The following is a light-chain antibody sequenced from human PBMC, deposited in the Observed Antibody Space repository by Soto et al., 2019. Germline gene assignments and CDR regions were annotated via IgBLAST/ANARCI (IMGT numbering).Light chain of an antibody. V-gene: IGLV2-14*03. Sequence: QSALTQPASVSGSPGQSITISCTGTNNDVGGYNYVSWYQQHPGKAPKLLIYGVSDRPSGVSDRFSGSKSGNAASLTISGLQAEYGGDYYCSSYTSSYTWVFGGGTKVTVL. CDR3: SSYTSSYTWV. CDR1: NNDVGGYNY. J-gene: IGLJ3*02. CDR2: GVS.